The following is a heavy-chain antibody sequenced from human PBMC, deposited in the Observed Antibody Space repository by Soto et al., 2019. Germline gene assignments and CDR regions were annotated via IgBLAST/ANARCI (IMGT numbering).Heavy chain of an antibody. CDR1: GFTFSSFA. CDR3: AKDRDDIGMVDAFEI. J-gene: IGHJ3*02. CDR2: ISGSGFTT. V-gene: IGHV3-23*01. Sequence: EMQLLESGGDLVQPGESLRLSCVASGFTFSSFAMTWVRQAPGKGLQYISAISGSGFTTYYADSMQGRFTVSRDNSKNTLYLQMNILRAEDTAIYYCAKDRDDIGMVDAFEIWGQGTMVTVSS. D-gene: IGHD3-9*01.